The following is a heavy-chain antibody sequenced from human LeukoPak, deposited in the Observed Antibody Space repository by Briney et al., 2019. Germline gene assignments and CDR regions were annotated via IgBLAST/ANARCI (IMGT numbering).Heavy chain of an antibody. D-gene: IGHD5-24*01. V-gene: IGHV1-46*01. CDR2: VSPSGGST. CDR3: ARDNSVRDEAWWFNP. Sequence: EASVKVSCKAFGYTFTSNYMHWVRQAPGQGPEWMGVVSPSGGSTTYAQKFQGRVTLTRDMSTSTDYLELSSLRSEDTAVYYCARDNSVRDEAWWFNPWGQGTLVTVSS. CDR1: GYTFTSNY. J-gene: IGHJ5*02.